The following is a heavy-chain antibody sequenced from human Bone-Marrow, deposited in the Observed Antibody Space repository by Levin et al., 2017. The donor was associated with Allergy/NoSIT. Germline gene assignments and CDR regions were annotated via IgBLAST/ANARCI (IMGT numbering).Heavy chain of an antibody. D-gene: IGHD5-12*01. V-gene: IGHV3-7*01. CDR1: GFTFSTYW. Sequence: GESLKISCTASGFTFSTYWMSWVRQAPGKGLEWVASIKLDGSEKYFVESVKGRFTISRDNAKRSVYLQMNSLRDEDTALYYCARARAPRRDIVTRHFDLWGRGTLVTVSS. J-gene: IGHJ2*01. CDR3: ARARAPRRDIVTRHFDL. CDR2: IKLDGSEK.